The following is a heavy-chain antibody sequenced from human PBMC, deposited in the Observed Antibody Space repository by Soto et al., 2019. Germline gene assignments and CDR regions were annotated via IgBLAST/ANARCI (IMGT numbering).Heavy chain of an antibody. Sequence: QVQLQESGPGLVKSLETLSLTCTVSGGSISSYYWSWIRQPPGTGLEWIGYIYYSGSTNYNPSLQSRVTISVDTSKNQFSLKLTSVTAADPAVYYCSRHYCGGGGCYYFDYWGQGTLVTVSS. CDR2: IYYSGST. CDR1: GGSISSYY. V-gene: IGHV4-59*08. J-gene: IGHJ4*02. D-gene: IGHD2-15*01. CDR3: SRHYCGGGGCYYFDY.